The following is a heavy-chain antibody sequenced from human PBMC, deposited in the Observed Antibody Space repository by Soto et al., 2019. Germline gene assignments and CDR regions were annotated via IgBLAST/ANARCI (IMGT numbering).Heavy chain of an antibody. Sequence: SDTLSLTCAVYGGSFSGYYWSWIRQPPGKGLEWIGEINHSGSTNYNPSLKSRVTISVDTSKNQFSLKLSSVTAADTAVYYCARHNARITVRCNYYYYGMDGWGQGTTVTVSS. CDR1: GGSFSGYY. V-gene: IGHV4-34*01. D-gene: IGHD3-3*01. CDR2: INHSGST. CDR3: ARHNARITVRCNYYYYGMDG. J-gene: IGHJ6*02.